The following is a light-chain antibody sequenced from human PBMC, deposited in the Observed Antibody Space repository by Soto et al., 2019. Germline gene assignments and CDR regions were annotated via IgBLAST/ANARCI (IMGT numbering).Light chain of an antibody. Sequence: GDRVTITCRASQSISYWLAWYQQKPGNAPKLLIYAASSLESGVPSRFSGSGSGTDFTFTISRLQPEDIATYYCQQSYSTPLTFGGGTKVDIK. J-gene: IGKJ4*01. CDR1: QSISYW. CDR3: QQSYSTPLT. V-gene: IGKV1-5*01. CDR2: AAS.